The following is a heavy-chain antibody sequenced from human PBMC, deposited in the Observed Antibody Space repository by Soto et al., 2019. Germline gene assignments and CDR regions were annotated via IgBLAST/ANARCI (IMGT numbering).Heavy chain of an antibody. J-gene: IGHJ4*02. V-gene: IGHV4-59*07. Sequence: QVQLRESGPGLVKPSDTLSLICTVSGGSISTYYWSWIRQPPGKGLEWIASVYYNGFTNYNPSLMSRVTMSVDTFRNQLSLRLNSVTAADTAMYYCARVSYDLVYYFDFWGQGTLVTVSS. CDR2: VYYNGFT. CDR3: ARVSYDLVYYFDF. D-gene: IGHD3-16*01. CDR1: GGSISTYY.